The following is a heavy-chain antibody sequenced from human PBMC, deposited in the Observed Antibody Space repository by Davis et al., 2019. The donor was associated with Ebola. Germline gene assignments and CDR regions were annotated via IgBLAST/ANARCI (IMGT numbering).Heavy chain of an antibody. CDR2: MNPNSGNT. J-gene: IGHJ4*02. V-gene: IGHV1-8*02. D-gene: IGHD5-18*01. CDR1: GGTFSSYA. Sequence: ASVKVSCKASGGTFSSYAINWVRQATGQGLEWMGWMNPNSGNTGYAQKFQGRVTMTRNTSISTAYMELSSLRSEDTAVYYCARVRRGYSYGIDYWGQGTLVTVSS. CDR3: ARVRRGYSYGIDY.